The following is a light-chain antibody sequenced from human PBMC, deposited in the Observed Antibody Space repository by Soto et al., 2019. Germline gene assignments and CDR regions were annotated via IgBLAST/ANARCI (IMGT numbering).Light chain of an antibody. Sequence: EIVLTQSPATLSLSPGERATLSCRASQSVSSYLAWYQQKPGQAPRLLISDTSNRATGIPARFSGSGSGTDFTLTISSLEPEDFAVYYCQRRSNWPRTFGQGTKVEIK. CDR2: DTS. CDR3: QRRSNWPRT. V-gene: IGKV3-11*01. J-gene: IGKJ1*01. CDR1: QSVSSY.